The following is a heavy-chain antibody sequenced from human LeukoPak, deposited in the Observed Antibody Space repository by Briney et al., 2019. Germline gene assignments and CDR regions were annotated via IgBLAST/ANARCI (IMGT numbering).Heavy chain of an antibody. CDR1: GGSTSSYY. D-gene: IGHD6-13*01. CDR3: ARHGIVDSSRKYYFDY. J-gene: IGHJ4*02. Sequence: SETLSLTCTVSGGSTSSYYWSWIRQPPGKGLEWIGYIYYSGSTNYNPSLKSRVTISVDTSKNQFSLNLNSVTAEDTAVYFCARHGIVDSSRKYYFDYWGQGTLVTVSS. V-gene: IGHV4-59*08. CDR2: IYYSGST.